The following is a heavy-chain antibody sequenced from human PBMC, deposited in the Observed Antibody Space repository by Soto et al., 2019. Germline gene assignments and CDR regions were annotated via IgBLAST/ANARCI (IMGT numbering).Heavy chain of an antibody. CDR3: AKRSGWYYDY. CDR1: GGSISSYY. Sequence: SETLSLTSTVSGGSISSYYWSWIRQPPGKGLEWIGYIYYSGSTNYNPSLKSRVTISVDTSKNQFSLKLSSVTAADTAVYYCAKRSGWYYDYWGQGTLVTVSS. V-gene: IGHV4-59*01. J-gene: IGHJ4*02. CDR2: IYYSGST. D-gene: IGHD6-19*01.